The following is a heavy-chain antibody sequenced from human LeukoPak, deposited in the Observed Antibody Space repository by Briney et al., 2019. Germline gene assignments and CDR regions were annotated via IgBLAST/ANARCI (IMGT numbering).Heavy chain of an antibody. Sequence: GGSLRLSCAASGFTFSSYSMNWVRQAPGKGLEWVSYISSSSSTIYYADSVKGRFTISRDNAKNSLYLQMNSLRAEDTAVYYCARDILLWLGELEGYYYYGMDVWGQGTTVTVSS. J-gene: IGHJ6*02. V-gene: IGHV3-48*01. D-gene: IGHD3-10*01. CDR3: ARDILLWLGELEGYYYYGMDV. CDR2: ISSSSSTI. CDR1: GFTFSSYS.